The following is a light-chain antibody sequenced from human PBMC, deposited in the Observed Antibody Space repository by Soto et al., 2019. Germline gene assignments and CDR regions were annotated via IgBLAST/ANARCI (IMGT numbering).Light chain of an antibody. V-gene: IGLV2-14*01. CDR1: SSDLGGLNY. CDR3: STSTTVPSPQWV. J-gene: IGLJ3*02. CDR2: KVD. Sequence: QSVLTQPASVSGSPGQSITIPCSGRSSDLGGLNYVSWYQQHPGKVPKLIIYKVDNRPSGISDRFSASKSGNTASLTISGLQAEGEAHYSCSTSTTVPSPQWVFAGGTQLTVL.